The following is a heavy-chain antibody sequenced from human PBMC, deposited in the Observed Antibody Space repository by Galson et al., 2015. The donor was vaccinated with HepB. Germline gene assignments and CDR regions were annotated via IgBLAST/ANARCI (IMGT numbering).Heavy chain of an antibody. V-gene: IGHV3-7*03. D-gene: IGHD4-23*01. CDR1: GFIFTNSW. CDR2: IKQDGTEK. CDR3: GRVGSMTTVAD. Sequence: SLRLSCAASGFIFTNSWMSWVRQAPGKGLEWVANIKQDGTEKYYVDSVKGRFTISRDNTKNSLYLQMNSLRAEDTAVYYCGRVGSMTTVADWGQGTLVTVSS. J-gene: IGHJ4*02.